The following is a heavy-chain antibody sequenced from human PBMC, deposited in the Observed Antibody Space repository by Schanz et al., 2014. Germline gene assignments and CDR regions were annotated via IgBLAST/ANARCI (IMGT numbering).Heavy chain of an antibody. D-gene: IGHD2-21*01. CDR3: AKSKSKLPLFDY. J-gene: IGHJ4*02. CDR1: GFTFSTYA. CDR2: ITTGGNT. V-gene: IGHV3-23*01. Sequence: VQLLQSGGALVQPGGSLRLSCSASGFTFSTYAMSWARQTPGKGLEWVSSITTGGNTYYRDSVKGRFIVSRDNSKNTLYLEMNRLRVDDTAVYYCAKSKSKLPLFDYWGQGTLVTASS.